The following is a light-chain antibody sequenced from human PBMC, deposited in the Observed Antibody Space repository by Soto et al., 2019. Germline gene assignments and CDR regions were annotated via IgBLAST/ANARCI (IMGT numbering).Light chain of an antibody. CDR1: SSDIAAYNY. CDR3: TSWTTSTTMI. V-gene: IGLV2-14*03. CDR2: DVT. Sequence: QSALTQPASVSGSPGQSITISCTGTSSDIAAYNYVSWYQQHPGKAPKLMIYDVTIRAPGVSNRFSGSKSGNTASLTISGLQAEDEADYYCTSWTTSTTMIFGGGTKLTVL. J-gene: IGLJ2*01.